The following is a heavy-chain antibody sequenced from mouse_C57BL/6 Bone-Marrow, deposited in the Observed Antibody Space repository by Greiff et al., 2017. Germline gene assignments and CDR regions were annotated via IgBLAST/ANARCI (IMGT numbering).Heavy chain of an antibody. Sequence: EVQLQQSGAELVRPGASVKLSCTASGFNIKDDYMHWVKQRPEQGLEWIGWIDPENGDTEYASKFQGKATITADTSSNTAYLQLSSLTSEDTAVYYCTTSGKDYWCQGTTLTVSS. CDR2: IDPENGDT. V-gene: IGHV14-4*01. CDR3: TTSGKDY. D-gene: IGHD3-1*01. J-gene: IGHJ2*01. CDR1: GFNIKDDY.